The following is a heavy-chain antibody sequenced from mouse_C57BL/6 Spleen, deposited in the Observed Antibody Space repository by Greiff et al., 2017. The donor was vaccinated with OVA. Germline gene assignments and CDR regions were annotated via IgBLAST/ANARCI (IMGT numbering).Heavy chain of an antibody. CDR2: ISYDGTT. CDR1: GYSFPSGYS. CDR3: AREGGLNSNYYY. V-gene: IGHV3-6*01. J-gene: IGHJ2*01. D-gene: IGHD2-5*01. Sequence: EVQLVESGPGLVKPSQSLYLSCSVSGYSFPSGYSWNWIRQFPGNKLEWIGYISYDGTTNYNPSLNTRISSTRDTSKYQFFLKLNSVTTEDTATYFCAREGGLNSNYYYWGQGTTLTVSS.